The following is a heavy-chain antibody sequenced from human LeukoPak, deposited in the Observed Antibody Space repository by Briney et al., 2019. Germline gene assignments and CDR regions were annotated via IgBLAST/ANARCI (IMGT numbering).Heavy chain of an antibody. CDR3: AKFSRSYCSSTRCSKYFDY. J-gene: IGHJ4*02. Sequence: GGSLRLSCEASGFTFSSSAMTWVRQAPGKGLEWVSSISIDVDKTYYADSVKGRVTISRGNSKTTLYLQMNSLRAEDTAVYYCAKFSRSYCSSTRCSKYFDYWGQGTLVTVS. CDR2: ISIDVDKT. D-gene: IGHD2-2*01. CDR1: GFTFSSSA. V-gene: IGHV3-23*01.